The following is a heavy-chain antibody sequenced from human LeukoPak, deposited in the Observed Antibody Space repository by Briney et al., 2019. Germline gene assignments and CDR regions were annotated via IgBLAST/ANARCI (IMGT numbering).Heavy chain of an antibody. CDR2: IYAGGTT. J-gene: IGHJ6*03. CDR1: GFTVSTHY. D-gene: IGHD6-13*01. CDR3: AKGGVAAAGPPLYYYYHMDV. Sequence: GGSLRLSCAASGFTVSTHYMSWVRQAPGKGLEWVSVIYAGGTTYYADSVKGRFTISRDNSKNTLYLQMNSLRAEDTAVYSCAKGGVAAAGPPLYYYYHMDVWGKGTTVTVSS. V-gene: IGHV3-53*01.